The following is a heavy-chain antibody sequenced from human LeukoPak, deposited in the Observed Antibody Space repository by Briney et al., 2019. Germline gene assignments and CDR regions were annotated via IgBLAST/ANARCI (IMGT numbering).Heavy chain of an antibody. D-gene: IGHD3-10*01. V-gene: IGHV1-18*04. J-gene: IGHJ3*02. CDR3: ARSRVRGSPHPNAFDI. CDR1: GYTFTGYY. Sequence: ASVKVSCKASGYTFTGYYMHWVRQAPGQALEWMGWISDYDGNTNYAQNVQGRVTMTTDTSTSTAYMELRSLRSDDPAVYYCARSRVRGSPHPNAFDIWGQGTKVTVSS. CDR2: ISDYDGNT.